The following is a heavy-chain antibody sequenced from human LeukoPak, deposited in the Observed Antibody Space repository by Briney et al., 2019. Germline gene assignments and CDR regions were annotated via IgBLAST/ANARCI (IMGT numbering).Heavy chain of an antibody. J-gene: IGHJ4*02. Sequence: QSGGSLRLSCAASGFTFSSYAMHWVRQAPGKGLEWVAVISYDGSNKYYADSVKGRFTISRDNSKNTLYLQMNSLRAEDTAVYYCAREGGSIVVVPAATSFDYWGQGTLVTVSS. D-gene: IGHD2-2*01. CDR2: ISYDGSNK. CDR3: AREGGSIVVVPAATSFDY. CDR1: GFTFSSYA. V-gene: IGHV3-30*04.